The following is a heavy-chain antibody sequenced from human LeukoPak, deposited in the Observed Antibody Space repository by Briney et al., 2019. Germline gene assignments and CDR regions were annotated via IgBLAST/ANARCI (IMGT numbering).Heavy chain of an antibody. CDR1: GHTLSELT. J-gene: IGHJ4*02. Sequence: ASVKVSCKVFGHTLSELTMHWVRQAPGKELEWMGGFDPENDERMYAGKFRGRVTMTEDISTDTAYMELSSLRSEDTAVYFCATEMTSVVPDYWGQGTLVTVSS. CDR2: FDPENDER. V-gene: IGHV1-24*01. D-gene: IGHD4-11*01. CDR3: ATEMTSVVPDY.